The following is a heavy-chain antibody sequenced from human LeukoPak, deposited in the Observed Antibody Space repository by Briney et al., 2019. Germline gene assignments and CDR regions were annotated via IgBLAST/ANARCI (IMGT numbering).Heavy chain of an antibody. CDR1: GGSISSYY. D-gene: IGHD2-2*01. CDR2: IYYSGST. Sequence: SETLSLTCTVSGGSISSYYWSWIRQPPGKGLEWIGYIYYSGSTNYNPSLKSRVTISVDTSKNQFSLKLSSVTAADTAVYYCARAVVPAARAFDIWGQGTMVTVSS. CDR3: ARAVVPAARAFDI. J-gene: IGHJ3*02. V-gene: IGHV4-59*08.